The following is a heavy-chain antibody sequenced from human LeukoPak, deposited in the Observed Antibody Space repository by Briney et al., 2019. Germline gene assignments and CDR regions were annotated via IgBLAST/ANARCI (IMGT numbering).Heavy chain of an antibody. Sequence: GGSLRLSCAASGFTFNYNAMSWVRQAPGKGLQWVSTIDGVGTDAYYAASVKGRFTISRDNSKNTLYLQMNSLRAEDTAVYYCARGFTDGSQQFDYWGQGTLVTVSS. V-gene: IGHV3-23*01. CDR3: ARGFTDGSQQFDY. J-gene: IGHJ4*02. D-gene: IGHD1-26*01. CDR2: IDGVGTDA. CDR1: GFTFNYNA.